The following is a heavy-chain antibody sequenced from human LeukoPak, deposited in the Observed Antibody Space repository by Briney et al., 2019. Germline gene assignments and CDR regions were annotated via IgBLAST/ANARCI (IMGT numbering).Heavy chain of an antibody. CDR3: VRDNYGGILDF. V-gene: IGHV3-30*04. J-gene: IGHJ4*02. CDR1: GFTFTRYT. Sequence: GGSPRLSCAASGFTFTRYTMHWVRQAPGKGLEWVALVLYNGSKKYYADSVKGRFTLSRDNSKNTLSLEMNALRGDDTAVYYCVRDNYGGILDFWGQGTLVTVSS. CDR2: VLYNGSKK. D-gene: IGHD2-21*01.